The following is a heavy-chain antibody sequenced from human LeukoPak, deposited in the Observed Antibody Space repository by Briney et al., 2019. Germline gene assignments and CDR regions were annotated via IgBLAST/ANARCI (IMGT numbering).Heavy chain of an antibody. D-gene: IGHD3-10*01. J-gene: IGHJ4*02. CDR3: ARRYSGSGNWDY. V-gene: IGHV4-39*02. CDR1: GGSISSITYS. CDR2: IYYSGGT. Sequence: SETLSLTCIVSGGSISSITYSWGWIRQPPGKGLEWIGSIYYSGGTYYNPSLNSRATISVDTSKNHFSLNLSSVTAPGTAVYYCARRYSGSGNWDYWGQGTLVTVSS.